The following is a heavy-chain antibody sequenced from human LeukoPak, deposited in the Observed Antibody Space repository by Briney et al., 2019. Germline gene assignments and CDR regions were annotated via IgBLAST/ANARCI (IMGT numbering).Heavy chain of an antibody. V-gene: IGHV3-74*01. D-gene: IGHD1-1*01. CDR3: ARDFLQSPNCPGC. CDR1: GFTFSNYW. J-gene: IGHJ4*02. CDR2: ISTDGRFT. Sequence: PGGSLRLSCAASGFTFSNYWMHWVRLAPGKGPMWVSRISTDGRFTSYADSVKGRFTISRDNAENTLYLHMSSLRAEDTALYYCARDFLQSPNCPGCWGQGTLVTVSS.